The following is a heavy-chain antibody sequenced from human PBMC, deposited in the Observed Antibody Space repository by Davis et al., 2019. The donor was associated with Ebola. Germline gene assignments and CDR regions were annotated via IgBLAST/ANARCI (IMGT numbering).Heavy chain of an antibody. CDR3: ASGRATLDY. V-gene: IGHV3-53*01. J-gene: IGHJ4*02. D-gene: IGHD1-26*01. CDR2: IYTGGST. Sequence: GESLKISCAASGFSVSSNYMSWVRQAPGKGLEWVSVIYTGGSTYYADSVKGRFTISRDNAKNSLFLQMNSLRAEDTAVYYCASGRATLDYWGQGTVVTVSS. CDR1: GFSVSSNY.